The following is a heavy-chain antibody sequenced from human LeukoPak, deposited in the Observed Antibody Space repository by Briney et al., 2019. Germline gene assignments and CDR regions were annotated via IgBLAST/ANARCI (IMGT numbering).Heavy chain of an antibody. CDR3: ARLAPYPGIWASDY. CDR2: IYYSGST. V-gene: IGHV4-59*08. Sequence: SETLSLTCTVSGGSISSYYWSWIRQPPGKGLEWIGYIYYSGSTNYNPSLKSRVTISVDTSKNQFSLKLSSVTAADTAVYYCARLAPYPGIWASDYWGQGTLVTVSS. J-gene: IGHJ4*02. CDR1: GGSISSYY. D-gene: IGHD2-15*01.